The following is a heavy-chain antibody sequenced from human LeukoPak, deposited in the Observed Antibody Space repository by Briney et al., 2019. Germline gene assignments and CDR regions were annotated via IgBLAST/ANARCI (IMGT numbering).Heavy chain of an antibody. CDR3: ARVGGSYYDR. V-gene: IGHV3-48*04. CDR1: GFTFSGYS. Sequence: GGTLRLSCAASGFTFSGYSMNWVRQAPGKGLEWVSYISSSSSTIYYADSVKGRFTISRDNAKNSLYLQMNSLRAGDTAVYYWARVGGSYYDRWGQGTLVTVSS. J-gene: IGHJ4*02. D-gene: IGHD1-26*01. CDR2: ISSSSSTI.